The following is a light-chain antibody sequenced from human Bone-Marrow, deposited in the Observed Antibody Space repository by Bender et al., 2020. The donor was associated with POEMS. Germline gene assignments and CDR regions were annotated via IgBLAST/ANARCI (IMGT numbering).Light chain of an antibody. V-gene: IGLV2-8*01. J-gene: IGLJ3*02. Sequence: QSALTQPPSASGSPGQSVTISCTGTSSDVGGYKYVSWYRQHPGKAPKLMMYEVDKRPLGVPLRFSGSKSGNTASLTVSGLQAEDEADYYCSSYAGSNNLVFGGGTKLTVL. CDR2: EVD. CDR1: SSDVGGYKY. CDR3: SSYAGSNNLV.